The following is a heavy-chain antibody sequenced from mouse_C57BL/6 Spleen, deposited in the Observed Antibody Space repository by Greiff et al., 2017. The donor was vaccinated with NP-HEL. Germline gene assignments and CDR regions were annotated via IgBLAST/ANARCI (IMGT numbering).Heavy chain of an antibody. CDR3: ARRGGNSDAMDY. CDR1: GYTFTSYW. D-gene: IGHD2-1*01. V-gene: IGHV1-59*01. Sequence: QVQLQQPGAELVRPGTSVKLSCKASGYTFTSYWMHWVKQRPGQGLEWIGVIDPSDSYTNYNQKFKGKATLTVDTSSSTAYMQLSSLTSEDSAVYYCARRGGNSDAMDYWGQGTSVTVSS. CDR2: IDPSDSYT. J-gene: IGHJ4*01.